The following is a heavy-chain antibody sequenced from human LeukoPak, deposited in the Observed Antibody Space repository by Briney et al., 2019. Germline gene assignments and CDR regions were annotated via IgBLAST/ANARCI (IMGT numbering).Heavy chain of an antibody. CDR1: GFTFNNAW. V-gene: IGHV3-48*02. J-gene: IGHJ4*02. Sequence: GGSLTLSCAASGFTFNNAWMTWVRQAPGKGLEWLLYISSSSSTIQYADSVKGRFTVYRDNAKDSLYLQMNSLGDEDTAMYYCARDGGERGLLPFYWGQGALVTVSS. CDR2: ISSSSSTI. D-gene: IGHD1-26*01. CDR3: ARDGGERGLLPFY.